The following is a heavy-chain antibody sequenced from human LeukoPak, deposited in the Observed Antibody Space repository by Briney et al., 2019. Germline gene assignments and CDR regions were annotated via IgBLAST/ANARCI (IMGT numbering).Heavy chain of an antibody. CDR2: ISAYNGNT. J-gene: IGHJ1*01. Sequence: ASVKLSCKASGYTFTSYGISWVRQAPGQGLEWMGWISAYNGNTNYAQKLQGRVTMPTDTSTSTAYMELRSPRSDDTAVYYCARDPTIFGVVAEYLQHWGQGTLVTVSS. CDR1: GYTFTSYG. D-gene: IGHD3-3*01. CDR3: ARDPTIFGVVAEYLQH. V-gene: IGHV1-18*01.